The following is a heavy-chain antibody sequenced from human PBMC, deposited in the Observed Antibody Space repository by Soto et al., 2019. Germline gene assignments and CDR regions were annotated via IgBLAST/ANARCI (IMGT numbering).Heavy chain of an antibody. Sequence: QVQLVESGGGVVQPGRSLRLSCAASGFTFSSYGMHWVRQAPGKGLEWVAVIWYDGSNKYYADSVKGRFTISRDNSKNTLYLQMNSLRAEDTAVYYCARSSSSWYYFGYWGQGTLVTVSS. D-gene: IGHD6-13*01. CDR1: GFTFSSYG. CDR3: ARSSSSWYYFGY. CDR2: IWYDGSNK. V-gene: IGHV3-33*01. J-gene: IGHJ4*02.